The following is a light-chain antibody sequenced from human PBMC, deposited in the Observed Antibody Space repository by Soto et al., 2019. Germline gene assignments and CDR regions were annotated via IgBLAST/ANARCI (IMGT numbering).Light chain of an antibody. CDR2: EVT. J-gene: IGLJ1*01. V-gene: IGLV2-14*01. CDR1: GSDIGRSDF. CDR3: SSCTSVNTRYV. Sequence: QSVLTQPASVSGSPGQSITISCTGTGSDIGRSDFVSWFQQLPGTVPKLVIYEVTGRPSGTSDRFSGSKYGNTASLPISGLQPEEEEAYYCSSCTSVNTRYVFGSGTKLTVL.